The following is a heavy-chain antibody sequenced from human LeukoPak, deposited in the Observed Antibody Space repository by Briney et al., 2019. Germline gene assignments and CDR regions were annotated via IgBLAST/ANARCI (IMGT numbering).Heavy chain of an antibody. CDR3: AKAFRRYYDSSGYDP. J-gene: IGHJ5*02. Sequence: GGSLRLSCAASGFTFSSYAMSWVRQAPGKGLEWVSAISGSGGSTYHADSVKGRFTISRDNSKNTLYLQMDSLRAEDTAVYYCAKAFRRYYDSSGYDPWGQGTLVTVSS. CDR2: ISGSGGST. V-gene: IGHV3-23*01. D-gene: IGHD3-22*01. CDR1: GFTFSSYA.